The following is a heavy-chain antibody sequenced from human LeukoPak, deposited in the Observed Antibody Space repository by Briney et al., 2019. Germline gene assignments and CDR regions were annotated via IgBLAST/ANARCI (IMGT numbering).Heavy chain of an antibody. D-gene: IGHD1-26*01. Sequence: SETLSLTCAVYGGSFSGYYWSWIRQPPGKGLEWIGEINHSGSTNYNPSLKSRVTISVDTSKNQFSLKLSSVTAADTAVYYCARAEDGSWDVWGKGTTVTVSS. V-gene: IGHV4-34*01. J-gene: IGHJ6*04. CDR3: ARAEDGSWDV. CDR2: INHSGST. CDR1: GGSFSGYY.